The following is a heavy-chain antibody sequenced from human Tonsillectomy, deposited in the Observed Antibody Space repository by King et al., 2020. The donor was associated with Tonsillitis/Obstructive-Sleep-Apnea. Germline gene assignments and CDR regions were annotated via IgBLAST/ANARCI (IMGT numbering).Heavy chain of an antibody. CDR1: GGSIRSYY. CDR3: ACNPGDYYYYGMDV. D-gene: IGHD3-10*01. CDR2: IYTSGST. Sequence: VQLQESGPGLVKPSETLSLTCTVSGGSIRSYYWSWIRPPAGKGLEWIGRIYTSGSTNYNPSLKSRVTMSVDTSKNQFSLKLSSVTAADTAVYYCACNPGDYYYYGMDVWGQGTTVTVSS. V-gene: IGHV4-4*07. J-gene: IGHJ6*02.